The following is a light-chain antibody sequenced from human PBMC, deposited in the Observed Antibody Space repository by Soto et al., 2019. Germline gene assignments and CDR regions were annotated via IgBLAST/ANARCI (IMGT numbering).Light chain of an antibody. CDR2: LGS. Sequence: EIVMTQSPLSLSVTPGEPASISCRSSQTLLHNNGFLYLDWYLQKPGQPPQLLINLGSNRASGVPDRFSGSGSGTDLTLKISRVEAEDVGVYFCMQALQTPPWTFGQGTKVEIK. CDR3: MQALQTPPWT. V-gene: IGKV2-28*01. CDR1: QTLLHNNGFLY. J-gene: IGKJ1*01.